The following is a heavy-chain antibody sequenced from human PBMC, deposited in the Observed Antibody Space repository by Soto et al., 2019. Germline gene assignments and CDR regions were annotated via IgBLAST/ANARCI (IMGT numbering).Heavy chain of an antibody. J-gene: IGHJ4*02. V-gene: IGHV3-33*01. Sequence: QVHLVESGGGVVQPGRSLRLSCAASGFPFSAYGMHWVRQAPGKGLEWLVMIYYDGNNKYYAPSVEGRFTISRDNSKNTLYLQMNSLRVEDTAVYYCARVGGTVTSDYWGQGTLVIVSS. D-gene: IGHD4-17*01. CDR1: GFPFSAYG. CDR2: IYYDGNNK. CDR3: ARVGGTVTSDY.